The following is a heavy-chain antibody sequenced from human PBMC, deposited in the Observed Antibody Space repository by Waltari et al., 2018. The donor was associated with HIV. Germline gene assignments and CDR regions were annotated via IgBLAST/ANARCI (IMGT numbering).Heavy chain of an antibody. D-gene: IGHD5-18*01. CDR1: GFTFSSYD. Sequence: EVQLVESGGGLVQPGGSLRLSCAASGFTFSSYDMHWVRQATGKGLEWVSAIGTAGDTYYPGSVKGRFTISRENAKNSLYLQMNSLRAEDTAVYYCARERTVEMATAGAFDIWGQGTMVTVSS. CDR3: ARERTVEMATAGAFDI. V-gene: IGHV3-13*01. J-gene: IGHJ3*02. CDR2: IGTAGDT.